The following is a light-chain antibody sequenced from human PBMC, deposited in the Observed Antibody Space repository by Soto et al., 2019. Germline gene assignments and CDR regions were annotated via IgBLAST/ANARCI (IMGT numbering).Light chain of an antibody. CDR3: QQRSNWPLT. Sequence: EIVLTQSPATLSLSPGQSATLSWRASQSVSSYLAWYQQKPGQAPSLLIFDASNRATGIPARFSGSGSGTDFTLTISSLEPEDFAVYYCQQRSNWPLTFGGGTKVEIK. CDR2: DAS. J-gene: IGKJ4*01. V-gene: IGKV3-11*01. CDR1: QSVSSY.